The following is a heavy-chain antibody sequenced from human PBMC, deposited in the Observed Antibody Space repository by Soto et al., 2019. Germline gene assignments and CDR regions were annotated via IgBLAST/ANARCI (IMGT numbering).Heavy chain of an antibody. CDR1: GFSVSSNY. D-gene: IGHD1-26*01. V-gene: IGHV3-53*01. CDR3: ARHRHPRGTVGATSPLDP. J-gene: IGHJ5*02. Sequence: GALRLSCAISGFSVSSNYLSWVRQAPGKGLEWVSVHYSGGSTYYADSVQGRFTISRDKSNNTLYLQMRRVRAEDTAVYFCARHRHPRGTVGATSPLDPWGQGTQVTVSS. CDR2: HYSGGST.